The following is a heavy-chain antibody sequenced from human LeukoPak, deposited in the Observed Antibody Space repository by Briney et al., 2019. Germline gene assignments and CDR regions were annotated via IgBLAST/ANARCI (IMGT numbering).Heavy chain of an antibody. Sequence: QSGGSLRLSCAASGFPFSSYEMNWVRQAPGKRLQWVSYISSSGNKIYYAASVKGRFTISRDNAKNSLYLQIDSLRAEDTAVYYCARGQRPQYTSTWDNWFDPWGQGTQVTVSP. J-gene: IGHJ5*02. V-gene: IGHV3-48*03. CDR2: ISSSGNKI. D-gene: IGHD2-2*01. CDR3: ARGQRPQYTSTWDNWFDP. CDR1: GFPFSSYE.